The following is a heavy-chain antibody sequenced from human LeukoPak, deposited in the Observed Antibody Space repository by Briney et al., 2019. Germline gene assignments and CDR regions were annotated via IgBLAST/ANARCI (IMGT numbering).Heavy chain of an antibody. J-gene: IGHJ4*02. V-gene: IGHV1-2*02. CDR2: IIPNSGGT. D-gene: IGHD3-10*01. CDR1: GFTFTNYD. Sequence: GASVKVSCKASGFTFTNYDIHWVRQAPGQGLEWMGWIIPNSGGTNYAQKFQGRVTMTRDTSISTAYMELSRLRSDDTAVYYCASGPGWDVLLWFGELFGSFDYWGQGTLVTVSS. CDR3: ASGPGWDVLLWFGELFGSFDY.